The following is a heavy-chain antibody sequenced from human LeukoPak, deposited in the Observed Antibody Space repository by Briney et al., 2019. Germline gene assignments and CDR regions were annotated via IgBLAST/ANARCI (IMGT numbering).Heavy chain of an antibody. D-gene: IGHD6-6*01. CDR3: ARVEYSTVHVDY. Sequence: SETLSLTCAVYGGSFSGYYWSWIRQPPGKGLEWIGEINHSGSTNYNPSLKSRVTISVDTSKNQFSLKLSSVTAADTAVYYCARVEYSTVHVDYWGQGTLVTVSS. V-gene: IGHV4-34*01. J-gene: IGHJ4*02. CDR2: INHSGST. CDR1: GGSFSGYY.